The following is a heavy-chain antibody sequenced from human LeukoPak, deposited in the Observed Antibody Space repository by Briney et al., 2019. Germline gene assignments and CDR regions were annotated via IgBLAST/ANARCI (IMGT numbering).Heavy chain of an antibody. D-gene: IGHD2-15*01. Sequence: GGSLRLSCAASGFTFSSYAMSWVRQAPGKGLEWVSVIYSGGRTYYADSVKGRFTISRDNSKNTLYLQMNSLRAEDTAVYYCARGYCSGGTCYPVWFDYWGQGTLVTVSS. CDR3: ARGYCSGGTCYPVWFDY. V-gene: IGHV3-53*01. CDR2: IYSGGRT. J-gene: IGHJ4*02. CDR1: GFTFSSYA.